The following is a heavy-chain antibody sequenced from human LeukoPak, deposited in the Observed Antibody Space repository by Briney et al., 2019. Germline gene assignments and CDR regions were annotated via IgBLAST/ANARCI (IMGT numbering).Heavy chain of an antibody. CDR1: GYTLTELS. D-gene: IGHD6-13*01. CDR2: INPNSGGT. J-gene: IGHJ1*01. CDR3: ARDRGSWYPEYFQH. Sequence: ASVKVSCKVSGYTLTELSMHWVRQAPGQGLEWMGWINPNSGGTNYAQKFQGRVTMTRDTSISTAYMELSRLRSDDTAVYYCARDRGSWYPEYFQHWGQGTLVTVSS. V-gene: IGHV1-2*02.